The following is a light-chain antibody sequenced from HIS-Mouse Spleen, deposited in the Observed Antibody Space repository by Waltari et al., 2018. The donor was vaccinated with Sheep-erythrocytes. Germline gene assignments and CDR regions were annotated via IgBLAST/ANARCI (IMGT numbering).Light chain of an antibody. V-gene: IGKV3-11*01. J-gene: IGKJ5*01. CDR3: QQRSNWPPIT. CDR2: DAS. CDR1: QRFSSY. Sequence: EIVLTQSPATLSLSPGERATLPCRASQRFSSYLAWYQQKPGQAPRLLIYDASNRATGIPARFSGSGSGTDFTLTISSLEPEDFAVYYCQQRSNWPPITFGQGTRLEIK.